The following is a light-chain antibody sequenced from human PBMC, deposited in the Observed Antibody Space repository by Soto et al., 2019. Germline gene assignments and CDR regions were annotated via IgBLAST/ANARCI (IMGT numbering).Light chain of an antibody. Sequence: QSALTQPPSASGSPGQSVAISCTGTSSDVGGYNYVSWYQQHPGKAPKLMIYEVNKRPSGVPDRFSGSKSGNTASLTVSGLQAEDEADYYCSSYAGSNILHLLFGGGTKLTVL. CDR2: EVN. CDR1: SSDVGGYNY. CDR3: SSYAGSNILHLL. J-gene: IGLJ2*01. V-gene: IGLV2-8*01.